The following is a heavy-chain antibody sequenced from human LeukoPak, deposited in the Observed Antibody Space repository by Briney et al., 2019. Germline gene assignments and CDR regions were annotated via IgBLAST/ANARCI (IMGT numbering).Heavy chain of an antibody. V-gene: IGHV1-46*01. CDR2: INPSGGST. J-gene: IGHJ4*02. CDR1: GYTFTSYY. D-gene: IGHD3-22*01. Sequence: GESLKISCKASGYTFTSYYMHWVRQAPGQGLEWMGIINPSGGSTSYAQKFQGRVTMTRDTSTSTVYMELSSLRSEDTAVYYCARSLADSSGYYSLGYWGQGTLVTVSS. CDR3: ARSLADSSGYYSLGY.